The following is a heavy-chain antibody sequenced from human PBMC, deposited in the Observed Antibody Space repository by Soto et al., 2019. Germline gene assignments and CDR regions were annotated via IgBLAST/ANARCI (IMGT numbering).Heavy chain of an antibody. D-gene: IGHD5-18*01. V-gene: IGHV3-23*01. CDR2: ISGGDGST. J-gene: IGHJ4*02. CDR1: GFTFGHFA. CDR3: ARDLDTAMALGY. Sequence: GGSLRLSCAASGFTFGHFAMTWVRQAPGKGLEWVSTISGGDGSTYYADSVKGRFTISRDNSKNTLYLQMNSLRAEDTAVYYYARDLDTAMALGYWGQGTLVTVSS.